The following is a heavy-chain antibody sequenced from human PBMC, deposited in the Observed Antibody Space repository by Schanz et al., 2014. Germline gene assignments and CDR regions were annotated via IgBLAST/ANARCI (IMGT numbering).Heavy chain of an antibody. CDR2: IIPIFGIA. V-gene: IGHV1-69*02. J-gene: IGHJ4*02. CDR3: ASSGAGYSSSWDFDY. D-gene: IGHD6-13*01. Sequence: QVQLVQSGAEVKKPGSSVKVSCKASGGTFSTYTISWVRQAPGQGLEWMGRIIPIFGIANYAQKFQGRVTITADKSTFTAYMDVSSLRSEDTAVYYCASSGAGYSSSWDFDYWGQGTLVTVSS. CDR1: GGTFSTYT.